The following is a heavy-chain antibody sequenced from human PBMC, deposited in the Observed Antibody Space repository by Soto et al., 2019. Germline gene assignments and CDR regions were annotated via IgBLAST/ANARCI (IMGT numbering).Heavy chain of an antibody. CDR1: GFTISRYA. CDR3: TRDPILYCVGAYCYVF. D-gene: IGHD2-21*01. Sequence: PWGSLRLSCAASGFTISRYAMNWVRQAPGKGLEWVAYVDSFSNFIYYAVSMSGRFSNCRDNAANCLLLPMASLRAEYTAAYYCTRDPILYCVGAYCYVFWGQGTPVTVSS. CDR2: VDSFSNFI. J-gene: IGHJ4*02. V-gene: IGHV3-21*01.